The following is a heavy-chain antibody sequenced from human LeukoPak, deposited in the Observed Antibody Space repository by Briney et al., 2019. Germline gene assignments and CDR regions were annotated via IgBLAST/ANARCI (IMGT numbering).Heavy chain of an antibody. CDR1: GFTFSSYW. J-gene: IGHJ4*02. CDR2: ISYDGSNK. CDR3: ARPPPG. V-gene: IGHV3-30-3*01. D-gene: IGHD1-14*01. Sequence: GGSLRLSCAASGFTFSSYWMHWVRQAPGKGLEWVAVISYDGSNKYYADSVKGRFTISRDNSKNTLYLQMNSLRAEDTAVYHCARPPPGWGQGTLVTVSS.